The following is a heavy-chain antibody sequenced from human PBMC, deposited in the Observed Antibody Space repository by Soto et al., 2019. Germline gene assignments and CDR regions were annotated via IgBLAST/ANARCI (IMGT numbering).Heavy chain of an antibody. J-gene: IGHJ3*02. D-gene: IGHD1-26*01. V-gene: IGHV1-18*01. CDR3: ARDSLSGTDAFDI. Sequence: QVQLVQSGAEVKKPGASVKVSCKASGYTFFNYGVTWVRQAPGQGLEWLGWISVYNGNTNYAQKLQGRVTLTTDISTSTAYMELRSLTSDEPAVYYCARDSLSGTDAFDIWGQGTMVTVSS. CDR2: ISVYNGNT. CDR1: GYTFFNYG.